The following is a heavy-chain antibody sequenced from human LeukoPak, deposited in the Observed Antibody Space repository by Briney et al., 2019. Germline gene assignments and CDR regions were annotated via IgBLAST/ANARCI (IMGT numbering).Heavy chain of an antibody. Sequence: GGSLRLSCAASGFTFSSYSMNWVRQAPGKGLEWVSSISSSSSYIYYADSVKGRFTISRDNAKNSLYLQMNSLRAEDTAVYYCASYSSSWKPGDVDYWGQGTLVTVSS. D-gene: IGHD6-13*01. CDR3: ASYSSSWKPGDVDY. V-gene: IGHV3-21*01. J-gene: IGHJ4*02. CDR1: GFTFSSYS. CDR2: ISSSSSYI.